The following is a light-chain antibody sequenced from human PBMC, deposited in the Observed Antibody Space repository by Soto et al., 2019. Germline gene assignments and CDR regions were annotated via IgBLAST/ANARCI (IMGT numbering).Light chain of an antibody. Sequence: EIVLTQSPATLSLSPVERATLSCRASQSVSSYLAWYQQKPGQAPRLLIYDASNRATGIPARFSGSGSGTDFTLTISSLEPEDFAVYYCQQRSNWPQITFGQGTRLEMK. CDR2: DAS. CDR3: QQRSNWPQIT. V-gene: IGKV3-11*01. CDR1: QSVSSY. J-gene: IGKJ5*01.